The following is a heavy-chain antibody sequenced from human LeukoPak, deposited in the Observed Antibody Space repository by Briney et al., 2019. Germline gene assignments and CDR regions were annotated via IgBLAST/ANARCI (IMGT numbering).Heavy chain of an antibody. CDR1: GFSFSNFA. V-gene: IGHV3-23*01. Sequence: PGGSLRLSCAASGFSFSNFAMNWVRQAPGKGLEWVSAIGVGAGRTYYADSVKGRFTISRDNSNNTLYLQLDTLRADDTAVYHCAKDCCKKRATYCFYMDVWGKGTTVTVSS. J-gene: IGHJ6*03. CDR2: IGVGAGRT. CDR3: AKDCCKKRATYCFYMDV.